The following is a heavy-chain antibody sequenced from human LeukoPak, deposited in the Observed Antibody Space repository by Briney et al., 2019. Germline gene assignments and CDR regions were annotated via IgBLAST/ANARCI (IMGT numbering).Heavy chain of an antibody. CDR2: IYTSGST. Sequence: PSQTLSLTCTVSGGSISSGSYYWSWIRQPAGKGLEWIGRIYTSGSTNYNPSLKSRVTISVDTSKNQFSLKLSSVTAADTAVYYCARKGDPYPDAFDIWGQGTMVTVSS. CDR3: ARKGDPYPDAFDI. V-gene: IGHV4-61*02. J-gene: IGHJ3*02. CDR1: GGSISSGSYY.